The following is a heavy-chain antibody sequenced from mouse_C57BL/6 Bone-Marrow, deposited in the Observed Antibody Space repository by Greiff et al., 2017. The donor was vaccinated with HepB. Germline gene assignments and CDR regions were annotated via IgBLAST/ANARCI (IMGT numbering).Heavy chain of an antibody. CDR2: IYPGNSDT. CDR1: GYTFTSYW. CDR3: TTYGSHYAMDY. J-gene: IGHJ4*01. Sequence: EVQLQQSGTVLARPGASVKMSCKTSGYTFTSYWMHWVKQRPGQGLEWIGAIYPGNSDTSYNQKFKGKAKLTAVTSASTAYMELSSLTNEDSAVYYCTTYGSHYAMDYWGQGTSVTASS. V-gene: IGHV1-5*01. D-gene: IGHD2-1*01.